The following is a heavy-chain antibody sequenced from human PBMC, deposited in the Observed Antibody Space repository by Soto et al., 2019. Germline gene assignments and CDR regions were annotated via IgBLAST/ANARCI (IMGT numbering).Heavy chain of an antibody. CDR2: IIPIFGTA. CDR3: ARARTVSKTRYYYYGMDV. V-gene: IGHV1-69*13. D-gene: IGHD4-17*01. Sequence: ASVKVSCKASGGTFSSYAISWVRQAPGQGLEWMGGIIPIFGTANYAQKFQGRVTITADESTSTAYMELSSLRSEDTAVYYCARARTVSKTRYYYYGMDVWGQGPTVTVYS. CDR1: GGTFSSYA. J-gene: IGHJ6*02.